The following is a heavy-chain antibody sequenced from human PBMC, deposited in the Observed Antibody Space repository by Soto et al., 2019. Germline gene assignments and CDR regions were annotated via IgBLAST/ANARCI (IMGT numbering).Heavy chain of an antibody. Sequence: PSETLSLTCAVYGGSFSGYYWSWVRQPPGKGLEWIGEINHSGSTNYNPSLKSRVTISVDTSKNQFSLKLSSVTAADTAVYYFASSSGYRGPLHYYYYNDVWGKGTTVNVS. J-gene: IGHJ6*03. CDR1: GGSFSGYY. V-gene: IGHV4-34*01. CDR2: INHSGST. D-gene: IGHD5-12*01. CDR3: ASSSGYRGPLHYYYYNDV.